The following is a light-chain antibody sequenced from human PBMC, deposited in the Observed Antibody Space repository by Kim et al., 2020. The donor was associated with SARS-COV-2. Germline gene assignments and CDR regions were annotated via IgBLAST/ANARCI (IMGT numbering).Light chain of an antibody. Sequence: SYELTQPPSVSVSPGQTASITCSGDKLGDKYACWYQQKPGQSPVLVIYQDSQRPSGIPERFSGSNSRNTPTLTISGPQAMHEADYYCQAWDSSTVVFGGG. V-gene: IGLV3-1*01. CDR3: QAWDSSTVV. CDR2: QDS. J-gene: IGLJ2*01. CDR1: KLGDKY.